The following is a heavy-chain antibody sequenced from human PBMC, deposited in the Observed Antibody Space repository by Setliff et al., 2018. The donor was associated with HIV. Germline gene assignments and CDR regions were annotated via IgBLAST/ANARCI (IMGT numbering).Heavy chain of an antibody. CDR1: GYTFVGYY. Sequence: GASVKVSCKTSGYTFVGYYLHWVRQAPGQGLEWMGGFDPQYDKTFYAQKFQGRVTMSEDTSTDTAYMELSSLRSEDTAVYYCATRAYGSRGYLRSRVSGAAFDIWGQGTMVTVSS. D-gene: IGHD3-22*01. CDR3: ATRAYGSRGYLRSRVSGAAFDI. J-gene: IGHJ3*02. V-gene: IGHV1-24*01. CDR2: FDPQYDKT.